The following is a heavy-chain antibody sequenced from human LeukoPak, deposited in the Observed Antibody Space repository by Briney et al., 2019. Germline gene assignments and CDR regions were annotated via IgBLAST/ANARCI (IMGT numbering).Heavy chain of an antibody. J-gene: IGHJ6*02. CDR3: ARTPYYYDSSGYYWGDYYYYYGMDV. CDR1: GYTFISYG. Sequence: ASVKVSCKASGYTFISYGISWVRQAPGQGLEWMGWISAYNGNTNYAQKLQGRVTMTTDTSTSTAYMELRSLRSDDTAVYYCARTPYYYDSSGYYWGDYYYYYGMDVWGQGTTVTVSS. D-gene: IGHD3-22*01. V-gene: IGHV1-18*01. CDR2: ISAYNGNT.